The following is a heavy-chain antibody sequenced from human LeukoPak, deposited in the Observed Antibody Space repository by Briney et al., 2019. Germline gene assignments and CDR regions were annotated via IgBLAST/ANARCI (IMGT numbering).Heavy chain of an antibody. CDR3: ARDSILTGYSSDAFDI. CDR1: GFTFSSYG. V-gene: IGHV3-7*01. CDR2: IKQDGSEK. Sequence: GGSLRLSCAASGFTFSSYGMHWVRQAPGKGLEWVANIKQDGSEKYYVDSVKGRFTISRDNAKNSLYLQMNSLRAEDTAVYYCARDSILTGYSSDAFDIWGQGTMVTVSS. J-gene: IGHJ3*02. D-gene: IGHD3-9*01.